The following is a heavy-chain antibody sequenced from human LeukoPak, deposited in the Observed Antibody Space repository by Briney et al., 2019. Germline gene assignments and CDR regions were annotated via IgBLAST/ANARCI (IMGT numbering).Heavy chain of an antibody. Sequence: GGSLRLSCAASGFTFSSYGMHWVRQAPGKGPEWVAAISYDGSNKYYADSVKGRFTISRDNSKNTLYLQMNSLRAEDTAVYYCARGGTYYDFWSYYYGMDVWGQGTTVTVSS. D-gene: IGHD3/OR15-3a*01. CDR3: ARGGTYYDFWSYYYGMDV. J-gene: IGHJ6*02. CDR2: ISYDGSNK. CDR1: GFTFSSYG. V-gene: IGHV3-30*03.